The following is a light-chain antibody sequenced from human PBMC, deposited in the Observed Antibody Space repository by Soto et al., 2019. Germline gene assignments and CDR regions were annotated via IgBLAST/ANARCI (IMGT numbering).Light chain of an antibody. Sequence: QSALTQPTSVSGSPGQSITISCTGNHNDIGTYGYVSWYQQHPGRAPRLLIHGVTTRPSGISGRFSASKSGLTASLTISGLQPEYEADYYCSSFTSNRIYVFGPGTKVTGL. J-gene: IGLJ1*01. V-gene: IGLV2-14*03. CDR1: HNDIGTYGY. CDR2: GVT. CDR3: SSFTSNRIYV.